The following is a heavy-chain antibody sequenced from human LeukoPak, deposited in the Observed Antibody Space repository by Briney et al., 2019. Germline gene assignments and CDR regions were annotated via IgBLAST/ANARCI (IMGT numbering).Heavy chain of an antibody. J-gene: IGHJ4*02. D-gene: IGHD3-22*01. Sequence: GESLKISCKGSGYSFSNYWIGWVRQMPGKGLEWMGIIYPGDSDTRYSPSFQGQVTISADKSISTAYLQWSSLKASDTAMYYCARSYYDSSGYYFPFDYWGQGTLVTVSS. CDR2: IYPGDSDT. CDR1: GYSFSNYW. V-gene: IGHV5-51*01. CDR3: ARSYYDSSGYYFPFDY.